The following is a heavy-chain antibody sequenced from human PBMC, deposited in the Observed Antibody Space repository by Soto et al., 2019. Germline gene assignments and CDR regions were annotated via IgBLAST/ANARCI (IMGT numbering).Heavy chain of an antibody. CDR3: ARESHDILTGPPWVWYFDL. D-gene: IGHD3-9*01. CDR2: INDRGSI. Sequence: QVQLQQWGAGPLRPLETLSLTCGVSGGSFSGYYWAWIRQSPGKGLEWIGEINDRGSINYNPSLKSRVSISVDTAKNHYYLNLRSVTAADTAVYYCARESHDILTGPPWVWYFDLWGRGTLVTVSS. V-gene: IGHV4-34*01. CDR1: GGSFSGYY. J-gene: IGHJ2*01.